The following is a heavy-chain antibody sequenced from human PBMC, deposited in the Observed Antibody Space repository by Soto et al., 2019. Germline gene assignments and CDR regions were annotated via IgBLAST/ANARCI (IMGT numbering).Heavy chain of an antibody. CDR1: GFTFSSYG. Sequence: QVQLVESGGGVVQPGRSLRLSCAASGFTFSSYGMHWVRQAPGKGLEWVAVISCDGSNKYYADSVKGRFTISRDNSKNTLYLQMNSLRAEDTAVYYCAKDLAVAGPNYYYYGMDVWGQGTTVTVSS. CDR3: AKDLAVAGPNYYYYGMDV. V-gene: IGHV3-30*18. D-gene: IGHD6-19*01. J-gene: IGHJ6*02. CDR2: ISCDGSNK.